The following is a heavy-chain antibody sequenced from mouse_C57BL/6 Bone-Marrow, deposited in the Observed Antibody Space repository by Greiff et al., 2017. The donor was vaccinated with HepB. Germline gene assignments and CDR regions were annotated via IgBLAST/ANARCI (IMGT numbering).Heavy chain of an antibody. J-gene: IGHJ1*03. CDR2: IYPSDSET. CDR3: ARWVYYSKPNWYFDV. CDR1: GYTFTSYW. D-gene: IGHD2-5*01. V-gene: IGHV1-61*01. Sequence: VQLQQPGAELVRPGSSVKLSCKASGYTFTSYWMDWVKQRPGQGLEWIGNIYPSDSETHYNQKFKDKATLTVDKSSSTAYMQLSSLTSEDSAVYYCARWVYYSKPNWYFDVWGTGTTVTVSS.